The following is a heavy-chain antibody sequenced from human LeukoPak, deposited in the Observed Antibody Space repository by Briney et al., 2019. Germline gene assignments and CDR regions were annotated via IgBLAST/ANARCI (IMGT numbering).Heavy chain of an antibody. CDR1: GYTFTGYY. CDR2: INPNSGGT. V-gene: IGHV1-2*02. Sequence: ASVKVSCKASGYTFTGYYMHWVRQAPGQGLEWMGWINPNSGGTNYAQKFQGRVTMTRDTSISTAYMELSRLRSDDTAVYYCARERNRIAAARGAKGYNWFDPWGQGTLVTVSS. CDR3: ARERNRIAAARGAKGYNWFDP. J-gene: IGHJ5*02. D-gene: IGHD6-13*01.